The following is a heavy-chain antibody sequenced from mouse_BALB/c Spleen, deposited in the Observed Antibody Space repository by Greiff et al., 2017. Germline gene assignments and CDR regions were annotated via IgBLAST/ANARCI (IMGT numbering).Heavy chain of an antibody. J-gene: IGHJ1*01. CDR2: ISTYYGNT. Sequence: QVQLKESGPELVRPGVSVKISCKGSGYTFTDYAMHWVKQSHAKSLEWIGVISTYYGNTNYNQKFKGKATMTVDKSSSTAYMELARLTSEDSAIYYCAVYYGSAPYWYFDVWGAGTTVTVSS. D-gene: IGHD1-1*01. CDR1: GYTFTDYA. CDR3: AVYYGSAPYWYFDV. V-gene: IGHV1-67*01.